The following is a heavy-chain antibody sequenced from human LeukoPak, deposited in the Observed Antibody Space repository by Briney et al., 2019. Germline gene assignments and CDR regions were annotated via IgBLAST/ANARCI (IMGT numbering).Heavy chain of an antibody. Sequence: GGSLRLSCAVSGFTFRNYAMSWVRQAPGKGLEWVSAISSSGGTIYYADSVKGRFTISRDNSKNTLYLQMNSLRAEDTAVYYCARAPWYLERRYYYYGMDVWGQGTTVTVSS. CDR2: ISSSGGTI. CDR1: GFTFRNYA. CDR3: ARAPWYLERRYYYYGMDV. J-gene: IGHJ6*02. V-gene: IGHV3-23*01. D-gene: IGHD1-1*01.